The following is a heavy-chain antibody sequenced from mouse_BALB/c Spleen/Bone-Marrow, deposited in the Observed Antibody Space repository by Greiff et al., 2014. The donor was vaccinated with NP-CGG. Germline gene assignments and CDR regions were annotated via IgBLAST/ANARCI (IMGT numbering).Heavy chain of an antibody. Sequence: VQLQQSGPELVKPGASVKISCKTSGYTFTEYTMHWVKQSHGKSLEWIGGINPNNGGTVYNQKFKDKATSTVDTSSSTAYMEFRSLTSEDSAIYYCARSRGNYWYFDVWGAGTTVTVSS. CDR1: GYTFTEYT. CDR3: ARSRGNYWYFDV. CDR2: INPNNGGT. D-gene: IGHD2-1*01. J-gene: IGHJ1*01. V-gene: IGHV1-18*01.